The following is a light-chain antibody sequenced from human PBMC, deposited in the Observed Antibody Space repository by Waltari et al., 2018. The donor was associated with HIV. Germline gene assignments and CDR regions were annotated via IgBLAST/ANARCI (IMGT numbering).Light chain of an antibody. CDR1: SLKTYF. CDR3: GSRKSFSSQLGT. CDR2: GQN. V-gene: IGLV3-19*01. J-gene: IGLJ2*01. Sequence: SSELTQDPTMSVALGQTVSITCQGESLKTYFATWYQQRPGLAPVLVIYGQNKRPSWISDRFSGSASGDTASLTITRIRAEEEAVYFCGSRKSFSSQLGTFGGGTQLTVL.